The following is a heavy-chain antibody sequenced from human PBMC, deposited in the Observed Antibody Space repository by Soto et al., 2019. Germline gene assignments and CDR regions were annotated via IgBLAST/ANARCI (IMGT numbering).Heavy chain of an antibody. CDR3: AKDGDGRPDYYDSSGYK. J-gene: IGHJ4*02. CDR1: GFTFSSYG. Sequence: GGSLRLSCAASGFTFSSYGMHWVRQAPGKGLEWVAVISYDGSNKYYADSVKGRFTISRDNSKNTLYLQMNSLRAEDTAVYYCAKDGDGRPDYYDSSGYKGGQGTLVTVSS. CDR2: ISYDGSNK. D-gene: IGHD3-22*01. V-gene: IGHV3-30*18.